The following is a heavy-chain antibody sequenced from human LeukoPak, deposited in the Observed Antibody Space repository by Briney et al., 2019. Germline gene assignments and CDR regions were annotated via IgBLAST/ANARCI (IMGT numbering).Heavy chain of an antibody. CDR3: ARGKGRWFDP. Sequence: SETLSLTCAVYGGSFSGYYWSWIRQPPGKGLGWIGEINHSGSTNYNPSLKSRVTISVDTSKNQFSLKLSSVTAADTAVYYCARGKGRWFDPWGQGTLVTVSS. J-gene: IGHJ5*02. V-gene: IGHV4-34*01. CDR2: INHSGST. CDR1: GGSFSGYY.